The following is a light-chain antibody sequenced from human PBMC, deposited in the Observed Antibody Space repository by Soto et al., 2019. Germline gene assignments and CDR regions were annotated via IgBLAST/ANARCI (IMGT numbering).Light chain of an antibody. V-gene: IGKV3D-15*01. CDR2: GAS. CDR1: QGVSSY. CDR3: QQYNNWPGS. J-gene: IGKJ5*01. Sequence: EIVLTQSPATLSLSPGERATLSCRASQGVSSYLAWYQQKPGQAPRLLIYGASNRATGIPDRFSGSGSGTDFTLTISSLQSEDFAVYYCQQYNNWPGSFGQGTRLEI.